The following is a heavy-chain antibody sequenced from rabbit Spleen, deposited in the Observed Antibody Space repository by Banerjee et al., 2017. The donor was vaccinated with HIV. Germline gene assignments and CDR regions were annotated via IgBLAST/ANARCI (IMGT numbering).Heavy chain of an antibody. Sequence: QSLEESGGDLVKPGASLTLTCIASGVSFSGNSYMCWVRQAPGKGLEWIACIDSGSSGFTYFANWAKGRSTFSKSSPTTVTLQMTSLTAADTATYFCARDLTGVIGWNFGWWGQGTLVTVS. J-gene: IGHJ4*01. D-gene: IGHD1-1*01. CDR2: IDSGSSGFT. V-gene: IGHV1S40*01. CDR3: ARDLTGVIGWNFGW. CDR1: GVSFSGNSY.